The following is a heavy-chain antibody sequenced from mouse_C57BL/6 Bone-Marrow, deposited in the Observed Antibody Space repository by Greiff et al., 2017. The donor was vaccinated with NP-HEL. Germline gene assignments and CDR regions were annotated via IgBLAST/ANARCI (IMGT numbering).Heavy chain of an antibody. V-gene: IGHV5-6*01. CDR2: ISSGGSYT. CDR1: GFTFSSYG. CDR3: ARRGDYDGYFDY. D-gene: IGHD2-4*01. J-gene: IGHJ2*01. Sequence: EVQVVESGGDLVKPGGSLKLSCAASGFTFSSYGMSWVRQTPDKRLEWVATISSGGSYTYYPDSVKGRFTISRDNAKNTLYLQMSSLKSEDTAMYYCARRGDYDGYFDYWGQGTTLTVSS.